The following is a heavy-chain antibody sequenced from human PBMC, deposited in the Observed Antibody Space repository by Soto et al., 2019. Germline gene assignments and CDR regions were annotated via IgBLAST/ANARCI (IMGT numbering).Heavy chain of an antibody. CDR3: AKDLETYSNYGYYYGMDV. J-gene: IGHJ6*02. Sequence: PGGSLRLSCAASGFTFSSYGMHWVRQAPGKGLEWVAVISYDGSNKYYADSVKGRFTISRDNSKNTLYLQMNSLRAEDTAVYYCAKDLETYSNYGYYYGMDVWGQGTTVTVSS. D-gene: IGHD4-4*01. CDR1: GFTFSSYG. CDR2: ISYDGSNK. V-gene: IGHV3-30*18.